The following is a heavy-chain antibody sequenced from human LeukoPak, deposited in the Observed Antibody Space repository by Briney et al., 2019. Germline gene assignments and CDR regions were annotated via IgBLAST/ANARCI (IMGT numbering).Heavy chain of an antibody. J-gene: IGHJ6*04. CDR2: IGGGSGRT. Sequence: GGSLRLSCEASGFTFNNYAMNWVRQAPGKGLEWVSTIGGGSGRTYYADFVKGRFTISRDNSKNTVYLQMNSLRAEDTAVYYCAELGITMIGGVWGKGTTVTISS. CDR1: GFTFNNYA. D-gene: IGHD3-10*02. V-gene: IGHV3-23*01. CDR3: AELGITMIGGV.